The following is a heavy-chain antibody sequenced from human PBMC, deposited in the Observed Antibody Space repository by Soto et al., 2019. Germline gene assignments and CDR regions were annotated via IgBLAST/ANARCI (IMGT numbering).Heavy chain of an antibody. V-gene: IGHV3-15*01. Sequence: GGSLRLSCTTSGLSFSGAWMYWVRQAPGKGPEWVGRIKSKTYGETTDYSSPVRGRFTISRDDSKNTLYLQMNSLKTEDTAVYYCTTEASSWPQYWGQGTLVTVSS. CDR3: TTEASSWPQY. D-gene: IGHD6-13*01. J-gene: IGHJ4*02. CDR2: IKSKTYGETT. CDR1: GLSFSGAW.